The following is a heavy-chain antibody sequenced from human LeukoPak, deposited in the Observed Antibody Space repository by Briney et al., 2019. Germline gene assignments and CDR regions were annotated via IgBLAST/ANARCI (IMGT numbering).Heavy chain of an antibody. CDR3: ATDLRAYGGYDLNYYYFGMGV. J-gene: IGHJ6*02. D-gene: IGHD5-12*01. CDR1: GSTLSDFY. V-gene: IGHV1-24*01. CDR2: SDPEYDEK. Sequence: ASVKVSCKLSGSTLSDFYIHWVRQSPGKGPEWMGGSDPEYDEKVVAETFQGRVTMNEDTATDTAFMELRSLRSDDTAVYYCATDLRAYGGYDLNYYYFGMGVWGPGTSVTV.